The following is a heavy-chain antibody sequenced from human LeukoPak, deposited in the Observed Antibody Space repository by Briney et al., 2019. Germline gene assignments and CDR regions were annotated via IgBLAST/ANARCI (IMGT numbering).Heavy chain of an antibody. V-gene: IGHV4-4*02. CDR1: SGSITSSNY. CDR3: ARGPYYDSSGYYYPPDYYYMDV. Sequence: RPSETLSLTCAVSSGSITSSNYWSWVRQPPGQGLEWIGQIYLGGSTYYNPSLKSRVAMSADKSENQFSLKLTSVTAADTAVYFCARGPYYDSSGYYYPPDYYYMDVWGKGTTVTVSS. CDR2: IYLGGST. J-gene: IGHJ6*03. D-gene: IGHD3-22*01.